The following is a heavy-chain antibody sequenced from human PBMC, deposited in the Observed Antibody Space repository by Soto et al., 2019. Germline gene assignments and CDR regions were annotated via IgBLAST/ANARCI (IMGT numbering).Heavy chain of an antibody. V-gene: IGHV3-23*01. CDR3: AKDRYGDFEDTNYMDV. D-gene: IGHD4-17*01. J-gene: IGHJ6*03. CDR1: RLTFSSYA. Sequence: GGSLRLSCTASRLTFSSYAMNWVRQAPGKGLEWVSAITGSGDSTYYADSVKGRFTISRDNSKNTLYVHMNSLRAEDTAVYYCAKDRYGDFEDTNYMDVWGKGTTVTVSS. CDR2: ITGSGDST.